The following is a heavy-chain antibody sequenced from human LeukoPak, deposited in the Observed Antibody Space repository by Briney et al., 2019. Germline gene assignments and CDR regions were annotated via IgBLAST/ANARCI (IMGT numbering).Heavy chain of an antibody. V-gene: IGHV4-39*01. J-gene: IGHJ6*02. CDR1: GGPISSSSYY. CDR3: ASPKREYYDFWSGYYYYGMDV. CDR2: IYYSGST. Sequence: PSETLSLTCTVSGGPISSSSYYWGWIRQPPGKGLEWIGSIYYSGSTYYNPSLKSRVTISVDTSKNQFSLKLSSVTAADTAVYYCASPKREYYDFWSGYYYYGMDVWGQGTTVTVSS. D-gene: IGHD3-3*01.